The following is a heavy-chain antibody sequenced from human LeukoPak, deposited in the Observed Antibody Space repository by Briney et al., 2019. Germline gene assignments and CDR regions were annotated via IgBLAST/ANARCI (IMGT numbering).Heavy chain of an antibody. V-gene: IGHV4-61*02. CDR2: ISSSGST. D-gene: IGHD3-22*01. CDR3: ARGPYSYDSSGAFDI. Sequence: KPSQTLSLTCTVSGDSISSGDYYWSWIRQPAGKGLEWIGRISSSGSTNYNPSLKSRVTISVATSKNQFSLKLSSVTAADTAVYFCARGPYSYDSSGAFDIWGQGTMVTVSS. J-gene: IGHJ3*02. CDR1: GDSISSGDYY.